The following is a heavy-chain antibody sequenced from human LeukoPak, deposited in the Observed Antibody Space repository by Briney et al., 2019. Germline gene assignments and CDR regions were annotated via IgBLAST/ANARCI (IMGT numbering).Heavy chain of an antibody. Sequence: GGSLRLSCAASGFTFDDYTMHWVRQAPGKGLEWVSLISWDGGSTYYADSVKGRFTISRDNSKNSLYLQMNSLRTEDTALYYCAKDTRFTAGYGDYYFDYWGQGTLVTVSS. D-gene: IGHD4-17*01. CDR2: ISWDGGST. CDR1: GFTFDDYT. CDR3: AKDTRFTAGYGDYYFDY. V-gene: IGHV3-43*01. J-gene: IGHJ4*02.